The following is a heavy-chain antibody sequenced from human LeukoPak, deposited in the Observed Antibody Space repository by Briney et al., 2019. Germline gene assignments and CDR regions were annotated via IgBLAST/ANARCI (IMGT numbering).Heavy chain of an antibody. Sequence: GGSLRLSCAASGFPFSTHSLNWVRQAPGKGLEWVSSISAGGDFVYYGDSVKGRFTMSRDNAKNSLHLQMDSLTAEDTAVYYCVRDKYDRNNYPYFDSWGDETLVTVSS. V-gene: IGHV3-21*01. CDR1: GFPFSTHS. CDR2: ISAGGDFV. D-gene: IGHD3-22*01. J-gene: IGHJ4*01. CDR3: VRDKYDRNNYPYFDS.